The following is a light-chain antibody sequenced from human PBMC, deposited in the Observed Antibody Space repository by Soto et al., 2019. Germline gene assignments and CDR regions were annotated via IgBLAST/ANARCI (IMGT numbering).Light chain of an antibody. CDR1: QSISSW. J-gene: IGKJ1*01. Sequence: IQMTQSPATLSASLGDRVTITCRASQSISSWLAWYQQKPGKAPKLLIYDASSLESGVPSRFRGSGSGTEFTLTISSLQPDDFATYYYQQYNSYWTFGQGTKV. CDR2: DAS. V-gene: IGKV1-5*01. CDR3: QQYNSYWT.